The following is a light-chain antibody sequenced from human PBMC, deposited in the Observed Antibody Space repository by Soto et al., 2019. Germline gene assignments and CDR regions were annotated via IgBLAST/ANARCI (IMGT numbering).Light chain of an antibody. CDR2: EVS. J-gene: IGLJ1*01. Sequence: QSVLTQPASVSGSPGQSITISCTGSSSDIGAYNYVSWFQQYPGTAPKLIISEVSNRPSGVSNRFSGSKSGTAAPLTISGLQTEDEADYFCFSFTTDWTHVFGTGTKVTVL. CDR1: SSDIGAYNY. V-gene: IGLV2-14*01. CDR3: FSFTTDWTHV.